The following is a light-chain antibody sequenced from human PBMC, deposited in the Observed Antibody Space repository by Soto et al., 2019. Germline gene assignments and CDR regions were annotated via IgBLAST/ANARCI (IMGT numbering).Light chain of an antibody. J-gene: IGKJ1*01. CDR3: QQYGSSGT. V-gene: IGKV3-20*01. CDR2: GAS. Sequence: EIVLTRSPGNLYLYPGEKDTLPCRASQSVSNNYLAWYQQKPGQAPRLLIYGASNRATGIPDRFSGSGSGTDFTLTISRLEPEDFAVYYCQQYGSSGTFSQGTKVDVK. CDR1: QSVSNNY.